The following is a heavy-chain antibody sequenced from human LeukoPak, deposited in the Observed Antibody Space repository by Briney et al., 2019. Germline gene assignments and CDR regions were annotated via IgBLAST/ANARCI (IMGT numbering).Heavy chain of an antibody. CDR1: GYTFTGYY. J-gene: IGHJ6*02. V-gene: IGHV1-18*04. CDR3: ARDYDILTNYYNGMDV. D-gene: IGHD3-9*01. Sequence: GASVKVSCKASGYTFTGYYMHWVRQAPGQGLEWMGWISAYNGNTNYAQKLQGRVTMTTDTSTSTAYMELRSLRSDDTAVYYCARDYDILTNYYNGMDVWGQGTTVTVSS. CDR2: ISAYNGNT.